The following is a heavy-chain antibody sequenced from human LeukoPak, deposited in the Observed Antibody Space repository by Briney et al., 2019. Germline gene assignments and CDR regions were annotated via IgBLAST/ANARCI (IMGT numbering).Heavy chain of an antibody. D-gene: IGHD3-10*01. J-gene: IGHJ4*02. CDR3: AKDLFWFGELSNFDY. V-gene: IGHV3-23*01. CDR2: ITGSGGDT. Sequence: GGSLRLSCAVSGFTFSNYAMNCVRQAPGKGLELLSTITGSGGDTFYADSVKGRFTISRDNSKNTLYLQMNSLRAEDTAVYYCAKDLFWFGELSNFDYWGQGTLVTVSS. CDR1: GFTFSNYA.